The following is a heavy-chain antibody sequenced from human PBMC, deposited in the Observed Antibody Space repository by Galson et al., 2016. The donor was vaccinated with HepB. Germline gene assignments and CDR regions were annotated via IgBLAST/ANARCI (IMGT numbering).Heavy chain of an antibody. Sequence: SVKVSCKASGYTFTYRSLHWVRQAPGQALEWMGRIVLFNGKTNYAQKFQDRVTITRDRSMSTAYMELSSLRSGDTAMYYCAGPRGHYFGVDAFDMWGQGTMVTVSS. D-gene: IGHD3-22*01. V-gene: IGHV1-45*02. CDR2: IVLFNGKT. J-gene: IGHJ3*02. CDR1: GYTFTYRS. CDR3: AGPRGHYFGVDAFDM.